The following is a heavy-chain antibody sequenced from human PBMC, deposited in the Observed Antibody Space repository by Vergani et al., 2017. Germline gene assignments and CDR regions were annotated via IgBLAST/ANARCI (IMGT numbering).Heavy chain of an antibody. Sequence: QVQLVESGGGVVQPGRSLRLSCAASGFTFSSYGMHWVRQAPGKGLEWVAVIWYDGSNKYYADSVKGRFTISRDNSKNTLYLQMNSLRAEDTAVYYCARAGYYYDSSGPYYFDYWGQGTLVTVSS. J-gene: IGHJ4*02. D-gene: IGHD3-22*01. CDR2: IWYDGSNK. V-gene: IGHV3-33*01. CDR3: ARAGYYYDSSGPYYFDY. CDR1: GFTFSSYG.